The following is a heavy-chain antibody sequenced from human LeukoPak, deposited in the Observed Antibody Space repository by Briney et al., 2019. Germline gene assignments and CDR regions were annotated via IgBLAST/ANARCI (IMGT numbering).Heavy chain of an antibody. CDR2: ISWNSGSI. J-gene: IGHJ4*02. D-gene: IGHD1-1*01. Sequence: GGSLRLSCAASGFTFDDYAMHWVRQAPGKGLEWVSGISWNSGSIGYADSVKGRFTISRDNAKNSLYLQMNSLRAEDTALYYCAKDRELEPTGFDYWGQGTLVTVSS. V-gene: IGHV3-9*01. CDR3: AKDRELEPTGFDY. CDR1: GFTFDDYA.